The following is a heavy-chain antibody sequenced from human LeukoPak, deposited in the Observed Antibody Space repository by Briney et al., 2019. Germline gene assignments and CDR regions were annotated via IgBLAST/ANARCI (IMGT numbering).Heavy chain of an antibody. V-gene: IGHV1-18*01. Sequence: ASVKVSCKASGYTFTSYGISWVRQAPGQGLEWMGWISAYNGNTNYAQKLQGRVTMTTDTSTSTAYMELRSLRSDDTAVYYCARDPGGGSGSPDAFDIWGQGTMVTVSS. CDR2: ISAYNGNT. CDR3: ARDPGGGSGSPDAFDI. CDR1: GYTFTSYG. J-gene: IGHJ3*02. D-gene: IGHD3-22*01.